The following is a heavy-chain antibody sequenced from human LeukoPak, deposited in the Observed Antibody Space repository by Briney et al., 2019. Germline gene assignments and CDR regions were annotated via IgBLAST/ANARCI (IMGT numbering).Heavy chain of an antibody. CDR1: GGSISSGGYY. CDR2: IYYSGST. V-gene: IGHV4-31*03. CDR3: ARWGYRYYGMDV. Sequence: PSQTLSLTCTVSGGSISSGGYYWNWIRQHPGKGLEWIGYIYYSGSTNYNPSLKSRVTISVDTSKNQFSLKLSSVTAADTAVYYCARWGYRYYGMDVWGQGTTVTVSS. D-gene: IGHD2-15*01. J-gene: IGHJ6*02.